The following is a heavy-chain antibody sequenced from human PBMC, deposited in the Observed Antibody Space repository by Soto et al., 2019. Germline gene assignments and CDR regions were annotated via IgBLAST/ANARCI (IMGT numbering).Heavy chain of an antibody. CDR1: GGSFSGYY. D-gene: IGHD2-2*01. J-gene: IGHJ3*02. Sequence: SETLSLTCAVYGGSFSGYYWSWIRQPPGKGLEWIGEINHSGSTNYNPSLKSRVTISVDTSKNQFSLKLSSVTAADTAVYYCARARAFWTIVVVPAVLEAFDIWGQGTMVTVS. CDR2: INHSGST. CDR3: ARARAFWTIVVVPAVLEAFDI. V-gene: IGHV4-34*01.